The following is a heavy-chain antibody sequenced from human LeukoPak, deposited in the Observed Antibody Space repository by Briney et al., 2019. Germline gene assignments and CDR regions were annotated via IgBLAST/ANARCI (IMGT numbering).Heavy chain of an antibody. J-gene: IGHJ4*02. CDR1: GFTVSSNY. Sequence: GGSLRLSCAASGFTVSSNYMSWVRQALGKGLEWVSVIYSGGSTYYADSVKGRFTISRDNSKNTLYLQMNSLRAEDTAVYYCARARLYYYDSSGYQYYFDYWGQGTLVTVSS. CDR3: ARARLYYYDSSGYQYYFDY. V-gene: IGHV3-53*01. CDR2: IYSGGST. D-gene: IGHD3-22*01.